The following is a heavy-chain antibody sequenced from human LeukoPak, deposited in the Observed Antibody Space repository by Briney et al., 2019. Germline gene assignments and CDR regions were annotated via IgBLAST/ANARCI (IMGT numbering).Heavy chain of an antibody. D-gene: IGHD5-18*01. CDR2: INPNSGGT. J-gene: IGHJ5*02. Sequence: GASVKVSCKASGYTFTGYYMHWVRQAPGQGLEWMGRINPNSGGTNYAEKFQGRVTITADTSTDTAYMELSSLRSEDTAVYYCATDTRWIQPSWGQGTLVTVSS. V-gene: IGHV1-2*06. CDR1: GYTFTGYY. CDR3: ATDTRWIQPS.